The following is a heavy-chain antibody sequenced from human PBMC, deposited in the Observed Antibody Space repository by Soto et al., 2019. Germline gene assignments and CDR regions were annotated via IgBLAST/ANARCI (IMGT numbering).Heavy chain of an antibody. CDR3: ASGLSGDKVDQ. CDR1: GGSISDGAYY. J-gene: IGHJ4*02. D-gene: IGHD2-21*01. CDR2: ISNSGNT. Sequence: QVQLQESGPGLVKPSQTLSLTCTVSGGSISDGAYYWSWIRQPPGKGLEWIGHISNSGNTYNNPSLKSGLTISLDTSKSQFSLTLNSVTAADTAVYYCASGLSGDKVDQWGQGTLVTVSS. V-gene: IGHV4-30-4*01.